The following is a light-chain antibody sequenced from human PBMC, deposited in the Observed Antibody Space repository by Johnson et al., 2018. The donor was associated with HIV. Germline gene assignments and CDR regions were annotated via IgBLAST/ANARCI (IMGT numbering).Light chain of an antibody. CDR2: EDN. CDR1: SSNIGNNY. CDR3: GIWDASLSPLYV. Sequence: QSVLTQPPSVSAAPGQKVTISCSGSSSNIGNNYVSWYQQLPGTAPKLLIYEDNKRPSGIPDRFSGSKSGATATLGIPRLKTGDAADYYCGIWDASLSPLYVFGTGTTITVL. J-gene: IGLJ1*01. V-gene: IGLV1-51*02.